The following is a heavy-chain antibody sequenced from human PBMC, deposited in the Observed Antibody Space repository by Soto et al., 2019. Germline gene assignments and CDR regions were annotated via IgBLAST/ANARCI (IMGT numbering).Heavy chain of an antibody. CDR3: ARHPPGYNCNPSPWFDP. CDR2: IYYSGST. J-gene: IGHJ5*02. D-gene: IGHD1-20*01. CDR1: GGSISSSSYY. V-gene: IGHV4-39*01. Sequence: QLQLQESGPGLVKPSETLSLTCTVSGGSISSSSYYWGWIRQPPGKGLEWIGSIYYSGSTYYNPSLKSRVAISVDTSKNQFSLKLSSVTAADTAVYYCARHPPGYNCNPSPWFDPWGQGTLVTVSS.